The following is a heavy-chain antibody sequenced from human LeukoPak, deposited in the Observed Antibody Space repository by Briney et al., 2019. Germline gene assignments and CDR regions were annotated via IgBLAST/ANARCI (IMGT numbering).Heavy chain of an antibody. J-gene: IGHJ6*02. Sequence: SETLSLTCTVSGGSISSYYWSWIRQPPGKGLEWIGYIYYSGSTNYNPSLKSRVTMSVDTSKNQFSLKLSSVTAADTAVYYCARDVLLWFGDDYYYYYGMDVWGQGTTVTVSS. CDR1: GGSISSYY. V-gene: IGHV4-59*01. D-gene: IGHD3-10*01. CDR3: ARDVLLWFGDDYYYYYGMDV. CDR2: IYYSGST.